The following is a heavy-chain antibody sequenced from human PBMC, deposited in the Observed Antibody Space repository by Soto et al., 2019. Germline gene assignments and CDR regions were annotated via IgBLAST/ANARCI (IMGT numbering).Heavy chain of an antibody. Sequence: GGSLRLSCAASGFTFSSYGMHWVRQAPGKGLEWVAVISYDGSNKYYADSVKGRFTISSDNSKNTLYLQMNSLRAEDTTVYYCAKGAARLTRGVPNAGAFDIWGQGTMVTVSS. D-gene: IGHD2-8*02. V-gene: IGHV3-30*18. J-gene: IGHJ3*02. CDR1: GFTFSSYG. CDR2: ISYDGSNK. CDR3: AKGAARLTRGVPNAGAFDI.